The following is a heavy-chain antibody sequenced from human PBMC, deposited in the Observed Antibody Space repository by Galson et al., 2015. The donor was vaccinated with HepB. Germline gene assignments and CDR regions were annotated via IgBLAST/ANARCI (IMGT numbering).Heavy chain of an antibody. D-gene: IGHD6-13*01. J-gene: IGHJ4*02. CDR1: GFTFSSYA. CDR2: ISGSGGST. V-gene: IGHV3-23*01. CDR3: AKVESSWYEKIDY. Sequence: SLRLSCAASGFTFSSYAMSWVRQAPGKGLEWVSAISGSGGSTYYADSVKGRFTISRDNSKNTLYLQMNSLRAEDTAVYYCAKVESSWYEKIDYWGQGTLVTVSS.